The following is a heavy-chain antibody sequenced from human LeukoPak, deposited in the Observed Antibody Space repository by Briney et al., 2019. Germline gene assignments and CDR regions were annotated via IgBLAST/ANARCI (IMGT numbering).Heavy chain of an antibody. Sequence: SETLSLTCTVSGGSISSYYWSWIRQPAGKGLEWLGRISASGSTNYNPSLKSRVTISVDTSHKQFSLKVSSVTAADTAVYYCARVSGITMIVVLQSDAFDIWGQGTMVTVSS. CDR3: ARVSGITMIVVLQSDAFDI. CDR2: ISASGST. V-gene: IGHV4-4*07. CDR1: GGSISSYY. D-gene: IGHD3-22*01. J-gene: IGHJ3*02.